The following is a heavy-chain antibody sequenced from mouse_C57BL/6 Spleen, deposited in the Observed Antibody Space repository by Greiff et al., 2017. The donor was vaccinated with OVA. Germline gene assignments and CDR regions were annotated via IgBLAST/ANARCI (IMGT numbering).Heavy chain of an antibody. CDR2: INPNNGGT. Sequence: EVKLQQSGPELVKPGASVKISCKASGYTFTDYYMNWVKQSHGKSLEWIGDINPNNGGTSYNQKFKGKATLTVDKSSSTAYMELRSLTSEDSAVYYCARSGYYGLYWYFDVWGTGTTVTVSS. V-gene: IGHV1-26*01. J-gene: IGHJ1*03. CDR1: GYTFTDYY. CDR3: ARSGYYGLYWYFDV. D-gene: IGHD1-2*01.